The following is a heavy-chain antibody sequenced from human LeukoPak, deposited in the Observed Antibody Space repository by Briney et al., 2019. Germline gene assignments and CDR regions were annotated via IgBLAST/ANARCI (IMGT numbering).Heavy chain of an antibody. CDR2: INHSGST. CDR3: ATTSMVRELNNWFDP. Sequence: SETLSLTCTVSGYSISSGYYWGWIRQPPGKGLEWIGEINHSGSTNYNPSLKSRVTISVDTSKNQFFLKLSSVTAADTAVYYCATTSMVRELNNWFDPWGQGTLVTVSS. CDR1: GYSISSGYY. V-gene: IGHV4-38-2*02. J-gene: IGHJ5*02. D-gene: IGHD3-10*01.